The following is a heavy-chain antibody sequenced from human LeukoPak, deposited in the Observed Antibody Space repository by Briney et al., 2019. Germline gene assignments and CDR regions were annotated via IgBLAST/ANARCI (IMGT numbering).Heavy chain of an antibody. CDR1: GFDVSVNY. CDR2: IHNDGST. Sequence: GGSLRLSCAASGFDVSVNYMNWIRQSPEKGLEWVSIIHNDGSTYYADSVKGRFTVSRDNSKNTLFLQMNSLRAEDTAVYYCAKATDRGYSGVFFDYWGQGTLVTVSS. D-gene: IGHD5-12*01. CDR3: AKATDRGYSGVFFDY. V-gene: IGHV3-66*01. J-gene: IGHJ4*02.